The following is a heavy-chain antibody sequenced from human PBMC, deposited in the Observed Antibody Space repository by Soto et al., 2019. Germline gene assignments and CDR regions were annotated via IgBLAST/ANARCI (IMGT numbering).Heavy chain of an antibody. CDR3: ATFFRTTIQVDNDFDF. Sequence: QVHLVQSGAEVQRPGASVKISCKTSGYTFTTYYMHWVRQPPGQGLEYMGIINPSSGSTIYVQKFQGRVTMTKDTSTSTVHLELSSLKSEDTAVYYCATFFRTTIQVDNDFDFWGPGTVVTVSS. CDR2: INPSSGST. V-gene: IGHV1-46*03. D-gene: IGHD2-21*01. J-gene: IGHJ3*01. CDR1: GYTFTTYY.